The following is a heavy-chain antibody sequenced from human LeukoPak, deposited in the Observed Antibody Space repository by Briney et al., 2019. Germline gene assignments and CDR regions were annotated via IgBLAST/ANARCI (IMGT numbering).Heavy chain of an antibody. CDR3: AKAPGPYSGSYWGYFDY. CDR1: GFTLSNYP. Sequence: GGSLRLSCAASGFTLSNYPMGWVRQAPVKGLEWLSAIGEEKSGSWTKSADSVKGRFTISRDNSKNTLYLQMNSLRAEDTAVYYCAKAPGPYSGSYWGYFDYWGQGTLVTVSS. V-gene: IGHV3-23*01. CDR2: IGEEKSGSWT. J-gene: IGHJ4*02. D-gene: IGHD1-26*01.